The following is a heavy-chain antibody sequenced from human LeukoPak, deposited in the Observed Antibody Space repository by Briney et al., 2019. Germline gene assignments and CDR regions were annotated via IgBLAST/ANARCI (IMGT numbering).Heavy chain of an antibody. CDR2: ISSSGSTI. J-gene: IGHJ4*02. D-gene: IGHD3-22*01. CDR1: GFTFSDYY. V-gene: IGHV3-11*01. CDR3: AKDSPTLVITNPGDY. Sequence: GGSLRLSCAASGFTFSDYYMSWIRQAPGKGLEWVSYISSSGSTIYYADSVKGRFTISRDNAKNSLYLQMNSLRAEDTAVYYCAKDSPTLVITNPGDYWGQGTLVTVSS.